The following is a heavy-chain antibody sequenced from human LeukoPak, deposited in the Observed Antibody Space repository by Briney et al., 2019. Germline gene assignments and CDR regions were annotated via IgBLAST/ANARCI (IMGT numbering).Heavy chain of an antibody. Sequence: PSETLSLTCTVSGGSISSYYWSWLRQPAGKGLEGIGRIYTSGSTNYHPSLKSRVTMSVDTSKNQFSLKLSSVTAADTAVYYCARDRAVAGYYYYYMDVWGKGTTVTVSS. CDR1: GGSISSYY. J-gene: IGHJ6*03. D-gene: IGHD6-19*01. V-gene: IGHV4-4*07. CDR3: ARDRAVAGYYYYYMDV. CDR2: IYTSGST.